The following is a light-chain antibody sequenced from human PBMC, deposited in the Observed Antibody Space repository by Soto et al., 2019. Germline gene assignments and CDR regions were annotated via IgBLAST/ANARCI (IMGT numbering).Light chain of an antibody. CDR1: HSVSSSF. CDR3: QEYGTSRT. Sequence: EIVLTQSPGTLSLSPGERATLSCRASHSVSSSFLAWYQERPGQAPSLLIYGASNRAPGIPARFSGTGSGTNSPLTISRLEPEDFAVYYCQEYGTSRTFGQGTKVDIK. CDR2: GAS. J-gene: IGKJ1*01. V-gene: IGKV3-20*01.